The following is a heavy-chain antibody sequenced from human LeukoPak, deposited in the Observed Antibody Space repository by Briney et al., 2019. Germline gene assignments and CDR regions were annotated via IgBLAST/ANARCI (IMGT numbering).Heavy chain of an antibody. Sequence: SETLSLTCAVYGGSFSGYYWSWIRQPPGKGLEWIGEINHSGSTNYNPSLKSRVTISVDTSKNQFSLKLSSVTAADTAVYYCAGARPIVVVPAVRVYYYGMDVWGQGTTVTVSS. J-gene: IGHJ6*02. CDR2: INHSGST. CDR3: AGARPIVVVPAVRVYYYGMDV. D-gene: IGHD2-2*01. V-gene: IGHV4-34*01. CDR1: GGSFSGYY.